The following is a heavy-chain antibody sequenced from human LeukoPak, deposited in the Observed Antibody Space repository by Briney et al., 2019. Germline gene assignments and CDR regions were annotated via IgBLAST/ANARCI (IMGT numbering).Heavy chain of an antibody. Sequence: GASVKVSSKASGYTFTSYDINWVRQATGQGLEWMGWMNPHSGNTGYAQKFQGRVTMTRNTSISTAYMELSSLRSDDTAVYYCARGQKSALTYGSGTSAYYFDYWGQGTLVTVSS. D-gene: IGHD3-10*01. CDR1: GYTFTSYD. J-gene: IGHJ4*02. V-gene: IGHV1-8*01. CDR2: MNPHSGNT. CDR3: ARGQKSALTYGSGTSAYYFDY.